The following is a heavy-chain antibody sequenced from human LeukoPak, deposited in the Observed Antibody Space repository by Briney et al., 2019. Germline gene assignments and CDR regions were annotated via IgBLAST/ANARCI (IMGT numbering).Heavy chain of an antibody. CDR2: IYTSGST. Sequence: PSETLSLTCTVSGDSISNYYWSWIRQPPGKGLEWIGYIYTSGSTNYNPSLKSRLTISVDTFKNQFSLKLSSVTAADPAVYYCARRAAARPGDWFDPWGQGTLVTVS. CDR3: ARRAAARPGDWFDP. V-gene: IGHV4-4*09. D-gene: IGHD6-6*01. CDR1: GDSISNYY. J-gene: IGHJ5*02.